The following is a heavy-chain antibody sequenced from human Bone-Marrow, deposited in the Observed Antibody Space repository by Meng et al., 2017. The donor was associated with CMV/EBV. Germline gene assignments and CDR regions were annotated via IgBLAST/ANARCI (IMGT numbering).Heavy chain of an antibody. D-gene: IGHD3-9*01. J-gene: IGHJ4*02. CDR1: GFTFSSDA. V-gene: IGHV3-30-3*01. Sequence: GQLGESGGGVAQPWRSLRLSCAASGFTFSSDAMHWVRQAPGKGLEWVAVISYDGSNKYYADSVKGRFTISRDNSKNTLYLQMNSLRAEDTAVYYCARDYYHNWGQGTLVTVSS. CDR2: ISYDGSNK. CDR3: ARDYYHN.